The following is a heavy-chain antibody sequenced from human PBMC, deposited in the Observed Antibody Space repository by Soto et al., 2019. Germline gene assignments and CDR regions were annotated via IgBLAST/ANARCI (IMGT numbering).Heavy chain of an antibody. V-gene: IGHV4-59*02. J-gene: IGHJ6*02. CDR3: ARGTRATQYYNYFYGLDV. CDR2: PSYTGST. Sequence: SETLSLTCTVSGGSVSTYYWTWVRQAPGKGLEWIGDPSYTGSTNYNPSLKSRLTILLNTSTKHFSLKLSSVTAADTAVYYCARGTRATQYYNYFYGLDVWGQGTTVTVS. CDR1: GGSVSTYY.